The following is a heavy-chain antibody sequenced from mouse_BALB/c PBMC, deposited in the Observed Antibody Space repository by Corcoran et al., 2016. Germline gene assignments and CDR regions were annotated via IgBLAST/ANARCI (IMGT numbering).Heavy chain of an antibody. CDR2: ISYDGSN. Sequence: DVQLQESGPGLVNPSQSLSLTCSVTGYSITRGHYWIWIRQFPGNKLEWMGYISYDGSNNYNPSLKNRISITRDTSKNQFFLKLNSVTTEDTATYYCARDDGYAYWGQGTLVTVSA. CDR3: ARDDGYAY. J-gene: IGHJ3*01. V-gene: IGHV3-6*02. CDR1: GYSITRGHY. D-gene: IGHD2-3*01.